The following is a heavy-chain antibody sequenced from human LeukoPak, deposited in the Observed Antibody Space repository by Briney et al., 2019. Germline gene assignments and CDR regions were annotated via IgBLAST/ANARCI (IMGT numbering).Heavy chain of an antibody. V-gene: IGHV3-7*01. D-gene: IGHD3-10*01. CDR2: INQDGGEK. J-gene: IGHJ4*02. CDR1: GFTFSSFW. Sequence: RGSLRLSCAASGFTFSSFWMTWVRQAPGKGLEWVANINQDGGEKHYVDSLKGRFTIPRDNAKNSLYLQMNTLRAEDTAVYYCARDRSTSGRQYWGQGTLVTVSS. CDR3: ARDRSTSGRQY.